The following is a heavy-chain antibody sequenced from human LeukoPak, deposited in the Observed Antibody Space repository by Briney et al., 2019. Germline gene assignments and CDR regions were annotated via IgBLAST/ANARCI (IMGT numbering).Heavy chain of an antibody. CDR1: GFIFSSYG. CDR2: IRYDGSKK. Sequence: GGSLRLSCAASGFIFSSYGMHWVRQAPGKGLEWVAFIRYDGSKKYYADSVKGRFTISRDNSKNTLYLNSLRAEDTAVYFCAKDLILWGQGTVVTVSS. J-gene: IGHJ3*01. CDR3: AKDLIL. V-gene: IGHV3-30*02.